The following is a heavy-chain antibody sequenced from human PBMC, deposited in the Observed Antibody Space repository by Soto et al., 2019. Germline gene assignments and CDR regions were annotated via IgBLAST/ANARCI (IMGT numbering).Heavy chain of an antibody. CDR2: VNPRSGGT. CDR1: GYTFTDNY. V-gene: IGHV1-2*02. Sequence: ASVKVSCKASGYTFTDNYFHWVRQAPGQGLEWMGWVNPRSGGTDFAQKFQGRVTMTRDTAINTVYMELNRLRSGDTAVYYCARAYSGSGSPKFWGQGTLVTVSS. CDR3: ARAYSGSGSPKF. D-gene: IGHD3-10*01. J-gene: IGHJ4*02.